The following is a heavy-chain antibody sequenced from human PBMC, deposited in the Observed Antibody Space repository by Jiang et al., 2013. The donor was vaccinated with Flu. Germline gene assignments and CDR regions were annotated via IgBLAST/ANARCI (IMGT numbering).Heavy chain of an antibody. Sequence: VISYDASNEYYADSVKGRFTISRDNSKNTLYLQMNSLRAEDTAVYYCASPALNYYDSTGYPHNAFDIWGQGTMVTVSS. CDR3: ASPALNYYDSTGYPHNAFDI. J-gene: IGHJ3*02. CDR2: ISYDASNE. V-gene: IGHV3-30-3*01. D-gene: IGHD3-22*01.